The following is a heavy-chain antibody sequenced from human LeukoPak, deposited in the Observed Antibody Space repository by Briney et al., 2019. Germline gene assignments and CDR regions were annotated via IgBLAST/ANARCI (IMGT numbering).Heavy chain of an antibody. Sequence: ASVKVSCKASGYTFTGYYMHWVRQAPGQGLEWMGWINPNSGGTNYAQKFQGRVTMTRDTSISTAYMELSRLRSEDTAVYYCARVSHSSSWYYYYYYYMDVWGKGTTVTISS. CDR1: GYTFTGYY. D-gene: IGHD6-13*01. CDR2: INPNSGGT. V-gene: IGHV1-2*02. J-gene: IGHJ6*03. CDR3: ARVSHSSSWYYYYYYYMDV.